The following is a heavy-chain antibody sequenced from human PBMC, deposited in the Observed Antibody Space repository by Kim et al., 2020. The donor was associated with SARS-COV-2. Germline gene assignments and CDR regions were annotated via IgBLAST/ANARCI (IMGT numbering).Heavy chain of an antibody. J-gene: IGHJ6*02. V-gene: IGHV1-69*04. CDR1: GGTFSSYA. D-gene: IGHD3-3*01. CDR3: ARDSPRITIFGVVISENAGGASYGMDV. CDR2: IIPILGIA. Sequence: SVKVSCKASGGTFSSYAISWVRQAPGQGLEWMGRIIPILGIANYAQKFQGRVTITADKSTSTAYMELSSLRSEDTAVYYCARDSPRITIFGVVISENAGGASYGMDVWGQGTTVTVSS.